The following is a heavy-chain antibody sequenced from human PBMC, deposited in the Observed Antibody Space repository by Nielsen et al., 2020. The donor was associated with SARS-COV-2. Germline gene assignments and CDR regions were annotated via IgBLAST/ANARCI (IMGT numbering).Heavy chain of an antibody. V-gene: IGHV3-23*01. J-gene: IGHJ5*02. CDR2: ISGSGGST. D-gene: IGHD2-2*01. CDR3: AKVSDIVVVPAAGNWFDP. CDR1: GFTFSSYA. Sequence: GESLKISCAASGFTFSSYAMSWVRQAPGKGLEWVSAISGSGGSTYYADSVKGRFTISRDNSKNTLYLQMNSLRAEDTAVYYCAKVSDIVVVPAAGNWFDPWGQGTLVTVSS.